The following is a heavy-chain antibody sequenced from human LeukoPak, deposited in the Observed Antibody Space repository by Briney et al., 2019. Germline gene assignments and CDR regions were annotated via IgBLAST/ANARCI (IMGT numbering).Heavy chain of an antibody. CDR3: ARDRRGGGYAVDY. V-gene: IGHV4-61*01. J-gene: IGHJ4*02. CDR1: GGSVRSGSYY. D-gene: IGHD5-12*01. CDR2: IYYSGST. Sequence: SETLSLTCTVSGGSVRSGSYYWSWIRRPPGKGLEWIGYIYYSGSTNYNPSLKSRVTISVDTSKNQFSLKLSSVTAADTAVYYCARDRRGGGYAVDYWGQGTLVTVSS.